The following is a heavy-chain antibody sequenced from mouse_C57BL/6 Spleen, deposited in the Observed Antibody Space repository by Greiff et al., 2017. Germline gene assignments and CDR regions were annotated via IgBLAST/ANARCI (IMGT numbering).Heavy chain of an antibody. V-gene: IGHV1-7*01. J-gene: IGHJ1*03. CDR3: ARHYSNRYWYFDV. D-gene: IGHD2-5*01. CDR2: INPSSGYT. CDR1: GYTFTSYW. Sequence: QVQLQQSGAELAKPGASVKLSCKASGYTFTSYWMHWVKQRPGQGLEWIGYINPSSGYTKYNQKFKDKATLTADKSSSTAYMQLSSLTYEDSAVYYCARHYSNRYWYFDVWGTGTTVTVSS.